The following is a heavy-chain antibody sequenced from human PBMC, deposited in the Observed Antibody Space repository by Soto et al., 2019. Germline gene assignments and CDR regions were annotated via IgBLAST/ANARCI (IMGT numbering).Heavy chain of an antibody. D-gene: IGHD3-22*01. Sequence: PSETLSLTCAVSGYSISSGYYWGWIRQPPGKGLEWIGDIYHSGSTYYNPSLKSRVTISLDTSKNQFSLKLNSVTAADTAVYYCAKRRGIYDSSGYYNRFDPWGQGTLVTVSS. J-gene: IGHJ5*02. CDR2: IYHSGST. V-gene: IGHV4-38-2*01. CDR1: GYSISSGYY. CDR3: AKRRGIYDSSGYYNRFDP.